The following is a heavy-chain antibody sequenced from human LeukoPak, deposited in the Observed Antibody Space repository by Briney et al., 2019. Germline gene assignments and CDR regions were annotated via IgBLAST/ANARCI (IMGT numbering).Heavy chain of an antibody. CDR2: MNPKSGNT. CDR1: GYTFTSYG. CDR3: TRGVNSQGTAMVLFDS. J-gene: IGHJ4*02. Sequence: ASVKVSCKASGYTFTSYGISWVRQASGQGLEWMGWMNPKSGNTGYLQKFQGRVTMTRDTSMSTAFMELNSLTSEDTAVYYCTRGVNSQGTAMVLFDSWGQGSLVTVSA. V-gene: IGHV1-8*02. D-gene: IGHD5-18*01.